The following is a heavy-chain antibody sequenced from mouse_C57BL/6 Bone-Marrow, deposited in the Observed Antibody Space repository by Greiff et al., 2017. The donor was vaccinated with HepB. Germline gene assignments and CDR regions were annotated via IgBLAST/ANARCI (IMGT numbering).Heavy chain of an antibody. D-gene: IGHD1-1*01. CDR1: GYTFTDHT. V-gene: IGHV1-78*01. J-gene: IGHJ3*01. CDR2: IYPRDGST. Sequence: LQESDAELVKPGASVKISCKVSGYTFTDHTIHWMKQRPEQGLEWIGYIYPRDGSTKYNEKFKGKATLTADKSSSTAYMQLNSLTSEDSAVYFCARAPGSHYYGSSYLFAYWGQGTLVTVSA. CDR3: ARAPGSHYYGSSYLFAY.